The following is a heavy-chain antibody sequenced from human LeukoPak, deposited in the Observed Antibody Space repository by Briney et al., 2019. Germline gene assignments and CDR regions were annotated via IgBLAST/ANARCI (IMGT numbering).Heavy chain of an antibody. CDR1: GFTFSSYG. CDR3: AKAQHSSVWGYFDY. J-gene: IGHJ4*02. V-gene: IGHV3-30*02. D-gene: IGHD6-25*01. CDR2: IRYDGSNK. Sequence: PGGSLRLSCAASGFTFSSYGMHWVRQAPGKGLEWVAFIRYDGSNKYYIDSVKGRFTISRDNSKNTLYLQMNSLRAEGTAVYYCAKAQHSSVWGYFDYWGQGTLVTVSS.